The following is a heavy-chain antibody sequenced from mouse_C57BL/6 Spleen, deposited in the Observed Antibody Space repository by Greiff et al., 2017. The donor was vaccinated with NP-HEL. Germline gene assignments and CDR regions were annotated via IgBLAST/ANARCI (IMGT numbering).Heavy chain of an antibody. CDR3: ARGDYGSSWFAY. D-gene: IGHD1-1*01. V-gene: IGHV3-1*01. J-gene: IGHJ3*01. Sequence: EVKLQESGPGMVKPSQSLSLTCTVTGYSITSGYDWHWIRHFPGNKLEWMGYISYSGSTTYNPSLKIRISITHDTSKNHFFLKLNSVTTEDTATYYCARGDYGSSWFAYWGQGTLVTVSA. CDR1: GYSITSGYD. CDR2: ISYSGST.